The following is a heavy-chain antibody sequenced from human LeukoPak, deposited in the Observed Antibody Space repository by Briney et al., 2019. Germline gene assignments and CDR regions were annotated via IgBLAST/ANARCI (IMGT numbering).Heavy chain of an antibody. V-gene: IGHV3-23*01. J-gene: IGHJ6*02. CDR1: GFTFSSYA. D-gene: IGHD1-1*01. CDR3: AKGIEERYYYGMDV. CDR2: ISGSGGST. Sequence: PGGSLRLSCAASGFTFSSYAMSWVRQAPGKGLEWVSAISGSGGSTYYADSVKGRFTISRDNSKNTLYLQMNSLRAEDTAVYYCAKGIEERYYYGMDVWGQGTTVTVSS.